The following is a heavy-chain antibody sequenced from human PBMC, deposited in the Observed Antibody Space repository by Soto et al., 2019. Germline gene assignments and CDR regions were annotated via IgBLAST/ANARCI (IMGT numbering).Heavy chain of an antibody. V-gene: IGHV1-69*13. Sequence: GXSVKVSCKASAGTRSSYAISWVRQAPGQGLEWMGGIIPIFGTADYAQKFQGRVTITADESTSTAYMELSSLRSDDTAVYYCARDQGYSYGYRCDYWGQGTLVTGSS. J-gene: IGHJ4*02. CDR3: ARDQGYSYGYRCDY. CDR1: AGTRSSYA. CDR2: IIPIFGTA. D-gene: IGHD5-18*01.